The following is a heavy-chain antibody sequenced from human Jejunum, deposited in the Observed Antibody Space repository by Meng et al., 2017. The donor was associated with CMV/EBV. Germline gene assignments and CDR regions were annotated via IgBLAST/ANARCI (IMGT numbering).Heavy chain of an antibody. CDR3: VRELWRGWFDP. Sequence: SCKSSGYTFTDQYRQGGRQAPGQGREWMGMINPDRGVTDYARKVQGRVTVTRDTSISTAYLEMRSLTSDDTAVYYCVRELWRGWFDPWGQGTLVTVSS. V-gene: IGHV1-2*02. J-gene: IGHJ5*02. CDR1: GYTFTDQY. CDR2: INPDRGVT. D-gene: IGHD3-3*01.